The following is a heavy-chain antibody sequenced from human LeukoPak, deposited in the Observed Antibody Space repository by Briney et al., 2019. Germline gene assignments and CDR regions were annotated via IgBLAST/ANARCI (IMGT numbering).Heavy chain of an antibody. J-gene: IGHJ4*02. CDR2: IIPILGIA. CDR1: GGTFSSYA. Sequence: SVKVSCKASGGTFSSYAISWVRQAPGQGLEWMGRIIPILGIANYAQKFQGRVTITADKSTSTAYMELSSLRSEDTAVYYCAGAADYYDSSRAHYFDYWGQGTLVTVSS. CDR3: AGAADYYDSSRAHYFDY. D-gene: IGHD3-22*01. V-gene: IGHV1-69*04.